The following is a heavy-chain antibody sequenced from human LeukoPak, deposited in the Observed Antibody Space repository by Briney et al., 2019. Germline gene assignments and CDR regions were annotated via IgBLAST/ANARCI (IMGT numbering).Heavy chain of an antibody. CDR2: IYYSGST. V-gene: IGHV4-59*12. Sequence: SETLSLTCTVSGGSISSYYWSWIRQPPGKGLEWIGYIYYSGSTNYNPSLKSRVTMSVDTSKNQFSLKLSSVTAADTAVYYCATDSSGYYLYYYYGMDVWGQGTTVTVSS. CDR1: GGSISSYY. J-gene: IGHJ6*02. D-gene: IGHD3-22*01. CDR3: ATDSSGYYLYYYYGMDV.